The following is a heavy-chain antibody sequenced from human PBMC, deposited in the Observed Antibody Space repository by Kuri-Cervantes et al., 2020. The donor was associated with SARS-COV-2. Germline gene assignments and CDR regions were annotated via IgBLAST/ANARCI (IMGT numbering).Heavy chain of an antibody. V-gene: IGHV4-39*07. CDR1: GGSISSSSYY. CDR3: ARVDV. J-gene: IGHJ6*04. Sequence: SETLSLTCTVSGGSISSSSYYWGWIRQPPGKGLEWIGSICYSGSTCYNPSLKSRVTISVDTSKNQFSLKPSSVTAADTAVYYCARVDVWGKGTTVTVSS. CDR2: ICYSGST.